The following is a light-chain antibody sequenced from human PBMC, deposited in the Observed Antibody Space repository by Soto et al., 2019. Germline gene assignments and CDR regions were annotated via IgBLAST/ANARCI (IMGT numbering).Light chain of an antibody. J-gene: IGLJ1*01. CDR1: SSDVGGYNY. CDR2: EVS. V-gene: IGLV2-8*01. CDR3: SSYAGSNNFV. Sequence: QSALAQPASVSGSPGQSITISCTGTSSDVGGYNYVSWYQQHPGKAPKLMIYEVSNRPSGVPDRFSGSKSGNTASLTVSGLQAEDEADYYCSSYAGSNNFVFGTGTKVTVL.